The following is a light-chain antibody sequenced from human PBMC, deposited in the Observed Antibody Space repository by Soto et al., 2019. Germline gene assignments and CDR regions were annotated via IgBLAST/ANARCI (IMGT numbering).Light chain of an antibody. J-gene: IGKJ1*01. CDR2: AAS. V-gene: IGKV1-6*01. CDR1: QGIGDE. Sequence: AIQMTQSPSSLSASVGDRVTITCRASQGIGDELGWYQQKPGKAPKLLIYAASTLQSGVPSRFSGSGSGTDFTLTINRLQPEDFSTYFCLQDYNFPWTFGQGTKVEIK. CDR3: LQDYNFPWT.